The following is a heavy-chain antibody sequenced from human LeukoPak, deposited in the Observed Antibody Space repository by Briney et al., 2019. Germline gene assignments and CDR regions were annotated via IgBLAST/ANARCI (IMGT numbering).Heavy chain of an antibody. CDR3: ARGTSGYSSSWLDY. V-gene: IGHV3-74*01. CDR1: GFTFSSIW. D-gene: IGHD6-13*01. CDR2: INSDGIST. Sequence: GGSLRLSCAASGFTFSSIWMHWVRQAPGKGLVWVSRINSDGISTSYADSVKGRFTISRDNAKNTLYLQMNSLRAEDTAVYYCARGTSGYSSSWLDYWGQGTLVTVSS. J-gene: IGHJ4*02.